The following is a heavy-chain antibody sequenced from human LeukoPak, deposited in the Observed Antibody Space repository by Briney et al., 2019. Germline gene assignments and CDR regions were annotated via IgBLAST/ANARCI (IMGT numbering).Heavy chain of an antibody. D-gene: IGHD3-3*01. CDR3: ARDKFLLDY. J-gene: IGHJ4*02. V-gene: IGHV1-2*02. CDR2: MNPNSGGT. Sequence: ASVKVSCKASGYTFTSYDINWVRQATGQGLEWMGWMNPNSGGTNYAQKFQGRVTMTRDTSISTAYMELSRLRSDDTAVYYCARDKFLLDYWGRGTLVTVSS. CDR1: GYTFTSYD.